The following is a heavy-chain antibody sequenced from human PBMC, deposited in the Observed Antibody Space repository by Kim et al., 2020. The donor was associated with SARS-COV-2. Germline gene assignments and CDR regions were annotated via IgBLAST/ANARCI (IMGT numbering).Heavy chain of an antibody. Sequence: GGSLRLSCAASGFTFSSYSMNWVRQAPGKGLEWASYISSSSSTIYYADSVKGRFTISRDNAKNSLYLQMNSLRDEDTAVYYCAREPPMGIAAAGPPDAFDIWGQGTMVTVSS. CDR3: AREPPMGIAAAGPPDAFDI. CDR2: ISSSSSTI. J-gene: IGHJ3*02. V-gene: IGHV3-48*02. CDR1: GFTFSSYS. D-gene: IGHD6-13*01.